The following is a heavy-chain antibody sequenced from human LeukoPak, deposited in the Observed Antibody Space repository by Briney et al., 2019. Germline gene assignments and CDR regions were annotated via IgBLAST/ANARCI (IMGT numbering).Heavy chain of an antibody. J-gene: IGHJ5*02. CDR1: GYTFTGYY. Sequence: ASVKVSCKASGYTFTGYYMHWMRQAPGQGLEWMGWISPNSGGTNYAQKFQGRVTMTRDTSISTAYMELSRLRSDDPAVYYCARVRGASGSYSSGWFDPWGQGTLVTVSS. V-gene: IGHV1-2*02. D-gene: IGHD1-26*01. CDR3: ARVRGASGSYSSGWFDP. CDR2: ISPNSGGT.